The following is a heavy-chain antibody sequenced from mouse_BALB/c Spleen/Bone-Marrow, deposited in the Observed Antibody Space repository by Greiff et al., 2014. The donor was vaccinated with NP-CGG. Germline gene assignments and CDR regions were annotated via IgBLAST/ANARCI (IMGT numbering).Heavy chain of an antibody. CDR3: AIYYGNYYAMDY. Sequence: LVESGAELVKPGASVKLSCTASGFNIKDTYMHWVKQRPEQGLEWIGRIDPANGNTKYDPKFQGKATITADTSSNTAYLQRSSLTSEDTAVYYCAIYYGNYYAMDYWGQGTSVTVSS. D-gene: IGHD2-1*01. CDR2: IDPANGNT. V-gene: IGHV14-3*02. J-gene: IGHJ4*01. CDR1: GFNIKDTY.